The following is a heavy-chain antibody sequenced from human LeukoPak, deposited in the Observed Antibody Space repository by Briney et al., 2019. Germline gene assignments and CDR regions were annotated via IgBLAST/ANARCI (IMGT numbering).Heavy chain of an antibody. CDR1: GGPISSYY. J-gene: IGHJ2*01. CDR2: THYSGST. D-gene: IGHD3-9*01. CDR3: GRRTFYDTLTGYKYWYFDL. Sequence: PSETLSLTCTVSGGPISSYYWSWIRQPPGKRLEWIGYTHYSGSTDKNPSLWSRVTMSVDTSKNRISLKLSSVTAADTAVYYCGRRTFYDTLTGYKYWYFDLWGRGTLVTVSS. V-gene: IGHV4-59*01.